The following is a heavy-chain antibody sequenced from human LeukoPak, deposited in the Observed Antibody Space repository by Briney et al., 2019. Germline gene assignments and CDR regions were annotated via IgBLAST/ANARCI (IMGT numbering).Heavy chain of an antibody. CDR1: GYIFTKYV. Sequence: GASVKVSCKASGYIFTKYVVHWVRQAPGQRPEWMGWIKACNGDTKYSQNFQDRLTITRDTSASTVYMELSSLTSEDTALYYCARDDCGDTCYPGGYWGQGTLVTVSS. V-gene: IGHV1-3*01. CDR2: IKACNGDT. CDR3: ARDDCGDTCYPGGY. J-gene: IGHJ4*02. D-gene: IGHD2-21*01.